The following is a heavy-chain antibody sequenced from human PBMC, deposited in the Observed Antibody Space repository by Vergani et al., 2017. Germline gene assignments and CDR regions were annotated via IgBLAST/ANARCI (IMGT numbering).Heavy chain of an antibody. J-gene: IGHJ4*02. CDR1: GGSISSSSYY. D-gene: IGHD6-6*01. Sequence: QLQLQESGPGLVKPSETLSLTCTVSGGSISSSSYYWGWIRQPPGKGLEWIGSIYYSGSTYYNPSLKSRVTISVDTSKNQFSLKLSSVTAAATAVYYCAGDSSMAARPRRYYFDYWGQGTLVTISS. CDR3: AGDSSMAARPRRYYFDY. CDR2: IYYSGST. V-gene: IGHV4-39*01.